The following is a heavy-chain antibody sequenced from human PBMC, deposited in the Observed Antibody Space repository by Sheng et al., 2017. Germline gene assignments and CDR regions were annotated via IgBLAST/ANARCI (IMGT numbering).Heavy chain of an antibody. CDR2: INHSGST. Sequence: QVQLQQWGAGLLKPSETLSLTCAVYGGSFSGYYWSWIRQPPGKGLEWIGEINHSGSTNYNPSLKSRVTISVDTSKNQFSLKLSSVTAADTAVYYCARAKNRVGAMDYWGQGTLVTGLL. CDR1: GGSFSGYY. D-gene: IGHD1-26*01. J-gene: IGHJ4*02. CDR3: ARAKNRVGAMDY. V-gene: IGHV4-34*01.